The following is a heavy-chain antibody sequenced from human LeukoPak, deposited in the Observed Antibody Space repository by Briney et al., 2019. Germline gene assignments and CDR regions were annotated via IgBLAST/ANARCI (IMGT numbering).Heavy chain of an antibody. J-gene: IGHJ5*02. CDR3: ARCLPGQAEITMLQNWFDP. D-gene: IGHD3-10*01. V-gene: IGHV4-39*07. CDR2: IYHSGST. CDR1: GGSISSTNYY. Sequence: SETLSLTCSVSGGSISSTNYYWGWIRQPPGKGLEWIGSIYHSGSTYYNPSLKSRVTISVDTSKNQFSLKLSSVTAADTAVYYCARCLPGQAEITMLQNWFDPWGQGTLVTVSS.